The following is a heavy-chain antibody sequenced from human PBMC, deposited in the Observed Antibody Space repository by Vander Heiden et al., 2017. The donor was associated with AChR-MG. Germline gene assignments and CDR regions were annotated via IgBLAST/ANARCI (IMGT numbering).Heavy chain of an antibody. D-gene: IGHD2-15*01. CDR1: GSTSRSHA. V-gene: IGHV3-23*02. CDR3: AKNNCSGGKCPLDS. Sequence: EVQLLEPGGDLVQPGGCLRPPRAAPGSTSRSHALPSARHTPRKGLEWLSGISVSSGSTYYGDAVKGRFTISRENSKNRLYLQMKSMRAEDTALYYCAKNNCSGGKCPLDSWGHGTLVTVS. CDR2: ISVSSGST. J-gene: IGHJ5*01.